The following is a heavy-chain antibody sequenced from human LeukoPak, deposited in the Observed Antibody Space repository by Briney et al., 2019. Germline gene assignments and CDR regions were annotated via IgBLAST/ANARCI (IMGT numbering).Heavy chain of an antibody. J-gene: IGHJ4*02. CDR3: ASGVATGY. V-gene: IGHV3-74*01. CDR2: INEDGSRT. D-gene: IGHD2-15*01. Sequence: PGGSLRLSCAASGFTFSRYWMHWVRQAPGKGLVWASGINEDGSRTTYADSVKGRFTISRDNAKNTLYVQMNSLIAEDTAVYFCASGVATGYWGQGTLVTVSS. CDR1: GFTFSRYW.